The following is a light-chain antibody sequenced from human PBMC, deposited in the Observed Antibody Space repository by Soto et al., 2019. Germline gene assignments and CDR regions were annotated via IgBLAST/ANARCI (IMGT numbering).Light chain of an antibody. CDR2: GAS. V-gene: IGKV3-20*01. CDR3: QQYGRT. CDR1: QSISSSY. J-gene: IGKJ1*01. Sequence: EIVLTQSPGTLSLSLGERATISCRASQSISSSYLAWYQQKPGQAPRLLIYGASSRATGIPDRFSGSGSGTDFTLTISRLEPEDFAVYYCQQYGRTFGQGTKVDIK.